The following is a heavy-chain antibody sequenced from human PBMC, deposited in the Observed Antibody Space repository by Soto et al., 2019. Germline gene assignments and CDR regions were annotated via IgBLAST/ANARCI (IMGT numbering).Heavy chain of an antibody. Sequence: KVSCKTSGYTYPSYDINWVRQATGQGLEWMGWMNPNSGNTGYAQKFQGRVTMTRNTSISTAYMELSSLRSEDTAMYYCARDGVRGMDVLGQGTTVPVSS. J-gene: IGHJ6*02. CDR1: GYTYPSYD. V-gene: IGHV1-8*01. CDR3: ARDGVRGMDV. CDR2: MNPNSGNT. D-gene: IGHD3-16*01.